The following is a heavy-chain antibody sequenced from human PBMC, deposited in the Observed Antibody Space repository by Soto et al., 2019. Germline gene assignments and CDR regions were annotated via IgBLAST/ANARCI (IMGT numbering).Heavy chain of an antibody. Sequence: PWGSLRLACVASRFTFGDYPVNWVRQAPGKGLEWVSGISDTSIDTYYADSVKGRFTISRDNSQSMLFLHMSSLRAEDTALYYCAKPAATPFGDFVFDRWGQGTLVTVSS. CDR2: ISDTSIDT. V-gene: IGHV3-23*01. J-gene: IGHJ5*02. CDR1: RFTFGDYP. CDR3: AKPAATPFGDFVFDR. D-gene: IGHD4-17*01.